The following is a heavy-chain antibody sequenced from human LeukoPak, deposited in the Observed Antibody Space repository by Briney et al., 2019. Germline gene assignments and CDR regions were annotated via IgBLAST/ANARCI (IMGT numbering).Heavy chain of an antibody. J-gene: IGHJ6*02. D-gene: IGHD5-18*01. V-gene: IGHV6-1*01. CDR2: TYYRSKWHN. CDR3: ARADEGYSYGDLAMDV. CDR1: GDSVSSNSAA. Sequence: SQTLSLTCAISGDSVSSNSAAWNWIRQSPSRGLEWLGRTYYRSKWHNDYAVSVKSRITINPDTSKNQFSLQLNSVTPEDTAVYYCARADEGYSYGDLAMDVWGQGTTVTVSS.